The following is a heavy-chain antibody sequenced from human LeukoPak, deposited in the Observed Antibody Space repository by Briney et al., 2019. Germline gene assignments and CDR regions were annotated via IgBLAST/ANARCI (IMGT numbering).Heavy chain of an antibody. CDR2: ISASGRRT. CDR1: GFPFGNYA. Sequence: GGSLRPSCAASGFPFGNYAMTWVRQAPGKGLEWISAISASGRRTSYADSVKDRFTIARDNSKSTVFVQMNSLRAEDTAVYFCAEEFPLGDREGSGGFDSWGQGTLVTVSS. D-gene: IGHD3-16*01. V-gene: IGHV3-23*01. CDR3: AEEFPLGDREGSGGFDS. J-gene: IGHJ4*02.